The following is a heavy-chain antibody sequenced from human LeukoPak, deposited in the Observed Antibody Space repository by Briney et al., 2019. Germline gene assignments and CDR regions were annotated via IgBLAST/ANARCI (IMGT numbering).Heavy chain of an antibody. Sequence: ASVKVSCKTSGYTFTSYYMHWVRQAPGQGLDWMGIINPSGGSTSYAQKFQGRVTMTRDTSTSTVYMELSGLRSEDTAVYYCARDWGSERDLLTGYYIYWGQGTLVTVSS. CDR1: GYTFTSYY. V-gene: IGHV1-46*01. D-gene: IGHD3-9*01. J-gene: IGHJ4*02. CDR3: ARDWGSERDLLTGYYIY. CDR2: INPSGGST.